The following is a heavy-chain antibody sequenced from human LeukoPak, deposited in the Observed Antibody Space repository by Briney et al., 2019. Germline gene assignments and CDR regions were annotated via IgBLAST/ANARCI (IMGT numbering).Heavy chain of an antibody. J-gene: IGHJ4*02. D-gene: IGHD3-10*01. V-gene: IGHV3-48*03. CDR1: GFTSSSYE. Sequence: GGSLRLSCAASGFTSSSYEMNWVRQAPGKGLEWVSYISSSGSTIYYADSVKGRFTISRDNAKNSLYLQMNSLRAEDTAVYYCARGRVSRYFDYWGQGTLVTVSS. CDR2: ISSSGSTI. CDR3: ARGRVSRYFDY.